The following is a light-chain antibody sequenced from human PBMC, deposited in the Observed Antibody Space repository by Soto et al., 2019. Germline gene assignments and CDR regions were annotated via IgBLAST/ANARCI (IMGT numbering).Light chain of an antibody. CDR2: DVN. V-gene: IGLV2-23*02. J-gene: IGLJ2*01. CDR1: SSDVGSYNH. CDR3: YSYAGSISPVV. Sequence: QSALTQPASVSGSPGQTITISCTGTSSDVGSYNHVYWYQQHPGTAPKLMIYDVNKRPSGVSDRFSGSKSGNTASLTISGLQAEDEADYYCYSYAGSISPVVFGGGTKLTVL.